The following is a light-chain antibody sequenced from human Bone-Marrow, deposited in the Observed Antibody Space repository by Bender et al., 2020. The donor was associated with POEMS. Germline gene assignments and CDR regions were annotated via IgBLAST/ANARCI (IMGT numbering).Light chain of an antibody. J-gene: IGLJ2*01. V-gene: IGLV3-1*01. CDR3: HSMGSNNVV. Sequence: SYELTQPPSVTVSPGQTATITCSGEKLGEEYACWYQQKPGQSPVVVIYQDTKRPSGIPERFSGSTSGNTASLTISGNQTMDEDDYDCHSMGSNNVVFGGGTRLA. CDR2: QDT. CDR1: KLGEEY.